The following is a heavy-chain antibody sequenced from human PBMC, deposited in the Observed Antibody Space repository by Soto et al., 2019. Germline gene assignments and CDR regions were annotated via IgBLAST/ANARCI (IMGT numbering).Heavy chain of an antibody. CDR3: ARDSTYYYDSRALD. J-gene: IGHJ4*02. CDR2: IFYSGST. D-gene: IGHD3-22*01. CDR1: GGSISSSSYY. Sequence: PSETLSLTCTVSGGSISSSSYYWGWIRQPPGKGLEWIGSIFYSGSTYYNPSLKSRVTISVDTSKNQFSLKLSSVTAADTAVYYCARDSTYYYDSRALDWGQGTLVTVS. V-gene: IGHV4-39*02.